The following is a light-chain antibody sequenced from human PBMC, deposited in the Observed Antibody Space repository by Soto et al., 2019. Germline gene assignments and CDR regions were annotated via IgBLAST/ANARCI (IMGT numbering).Light chain of an antibody. J-gene: IGKJ4*01. CDR1: QSVGRY. CDR3: QQYNDWPVT. V-gene: IGKV3-15*01. Sequence: EIVMTQSPATLSVSPGERATLSCRASQSVGRYLAWYQQKPGQAPRLLIYVASTRATGIPARFSGSGSGTDFTLTISSLQSEDFAVYYCQQYNDWPVTFGGGTKVDIK. CDR2: VAS.